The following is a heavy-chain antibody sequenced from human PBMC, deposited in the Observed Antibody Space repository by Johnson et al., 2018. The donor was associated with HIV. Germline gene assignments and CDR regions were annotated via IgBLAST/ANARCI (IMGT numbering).Heavy chain of an antibody. CDR1: GFTFDDYA. Sequence: VQLVESGGGVVQPGRSLRLSCAASGFTFDDYAMHWVRQVTGKGLEWVSAIGTAGDTYYPGSVKGRFTISRENAQNSLYLQMNSLTAGDTAMYYCVRVGHGSDYYRDAFDIWGQGTMVTVSS. CDR3: VRVGHGSDYYRDAFDI. CDR2: IGTAGDT. D-gene: IGHD3-22*01. V-gene: IGHV3-13*01. J-gene: IGHJ3*02.